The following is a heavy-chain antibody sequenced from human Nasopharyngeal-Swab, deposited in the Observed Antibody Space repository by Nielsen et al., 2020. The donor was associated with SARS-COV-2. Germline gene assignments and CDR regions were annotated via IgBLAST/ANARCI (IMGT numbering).Heavy chain of an antibody. V-gene: IGHV1-24*01. D-gene: IGHD3-16*01. CDR3: ATMTGVYDYVWGPRGWFDP. CDR1: GYTLTELS. Sequence: ASVKVSCKVSGYTLTELSIHWVRQAPGKGLEWMGGFDPEDGETIYAQKFQGRVTMTEDTSTDTAYMELSSLRSEDTAVYYCATMTGVYDYVWGPRGWFDPWGQGTLVTVSS. J-gene: IGHJ5*02. CDR2: FDPEDGET.